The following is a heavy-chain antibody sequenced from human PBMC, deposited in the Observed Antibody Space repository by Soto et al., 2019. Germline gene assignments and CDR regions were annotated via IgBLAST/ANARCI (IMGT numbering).Heavy chain of an antibody. J-gene: IGHJ6*02. CDR3: SADHPHTAIGWPV. Sequence: SVKVSCKASGFDFGSFGIQFLRQTRGRGLEWIGWIVVASGRTNYARQFQGRVAFSRDMSSTTAYMDLYDLKSDDTAVYFCSADHPHTAIGWPVWGQGTTVTVS. V-gene: IGHV1-58*02. CDR1: GFDFGSFG. CDR2: IVVASGRT.